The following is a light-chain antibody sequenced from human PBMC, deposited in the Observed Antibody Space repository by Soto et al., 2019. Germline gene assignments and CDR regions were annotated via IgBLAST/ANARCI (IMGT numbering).Light chain of an antibody. CDR1: QSVTGTN. J-gene: IGKJ5*01. Sequence: EIVLTQSPGTLSLSPGEGATLSCRASQSVTGTNLAWYQQRAGQAPRLLIYASSNRATGIPDRFSGSASGTDFTLTINRLEPEDFAVYYCQLYGISPHFGQGTRLEIK. CDR3: QLYGISPH. CDR2: ASS. V-gene: IGKV3-20*01.